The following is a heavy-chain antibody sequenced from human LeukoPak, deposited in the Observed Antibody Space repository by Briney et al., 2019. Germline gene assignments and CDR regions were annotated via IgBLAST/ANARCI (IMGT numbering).Heavy chain of an antibody. CDR3: ARVDSSGFSDY. CDR1: GYTFTGYY. J-gene: IGHJ4*02. Sequence: ASVKVSCKASGYTFTGYYMHWVRQAPGQGLEWMGGINPNSGGTNYAQKFQGRVTMTSDTSISTAYMELSRLSSDDTAVYYCARVDSSGFSDYWGQGTLVTVSS. D-gene: IGHD3-22*01. CDR2: INPNSGGT. V-gene: IGHV1-2*02.